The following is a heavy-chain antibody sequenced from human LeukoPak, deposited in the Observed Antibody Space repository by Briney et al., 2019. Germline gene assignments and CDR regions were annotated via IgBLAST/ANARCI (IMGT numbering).Heavy chain of an antibody. J-gene: IGHJ4*02. D-gene: IGHD4-23*01. CDR1: GYTLPNYD. CDR3: ARETPSRFFDF. V-gene: IGHV1-8*01. Sequence: SVKVSCKASGYTLPNYDINWVRQATGQGLEWLGWINPKSGRTGYAQKFQDRITITRNTSISTAYMELSSLGSEDTAVYFCARETPSRFFDFWGQGTMVTVSS. CDR2: INPKSGRT.